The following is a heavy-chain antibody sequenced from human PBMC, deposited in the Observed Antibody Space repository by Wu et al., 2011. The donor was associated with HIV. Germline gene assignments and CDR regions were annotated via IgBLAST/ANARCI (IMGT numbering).Heavy chain of an antibody. J-gene: IGHJ5*02. V-gene: IGHV1-2*02. CDR3: ARVFDYYGSGRTNWFDP. CDR1: GYTFTDYY. CDR2: INPNSGGA. D-gene: IGHD3-10*01. Sequence: QVQLVQSGAEVKKPGASVTVSCKASGYTFTDYYIHWVRQAPGQGLEWVGWINPNSGGAIYAQKFQGRVIMTRDTSISTVYMELSRLRSDDTAIYYCARVFDYYGSGRTNWFDPWGQGALVTVSS.